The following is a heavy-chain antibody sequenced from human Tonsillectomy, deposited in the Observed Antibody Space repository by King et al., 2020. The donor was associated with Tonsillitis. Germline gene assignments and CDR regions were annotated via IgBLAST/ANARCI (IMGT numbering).Heavy chain of an antibody. CDR3: AKSSCLAILYYFYW. Sequence: VQLVESGGGLVQPGGSLRLSCAASGFTFSHYWMTWVRQAPGKGLEWVANIKEDGSDKYYVDSVKGRFTISRDNAKNSLYLQMNSLRPEDTAIFYCAKSSCLAILYYFYWWGQGTLVTVSS. CDR2: IKEDGSDK. V-gene: IGHV3-7*01. D-gene: IGHD6-19*01. CDR1: GFTFSHYW. J-gene: IGHJ4*02.